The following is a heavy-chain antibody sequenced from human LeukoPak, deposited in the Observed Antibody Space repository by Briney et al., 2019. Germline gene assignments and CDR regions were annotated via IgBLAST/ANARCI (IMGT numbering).Heavy chain of an antibody. V-gene: IGHV3-48*01. CDR1: GFAFSSYS. CDR3: AKDIVPGGMVRGVITAFDY. CDR2: ISSSSSTI. Sequence: GGSLRLSCAASGFAFSSYSMNWVRQAPGKGLEWVSYISSSSSTIYYADSVKGRFTISRDNAKNSLYLQMNSLRAEDTALYYCAKDIVPGGMVRGVITAFDYWGQGTLVTVSS. J-gene: IGHJ4*02. D-gene: IGHD3-10*01.